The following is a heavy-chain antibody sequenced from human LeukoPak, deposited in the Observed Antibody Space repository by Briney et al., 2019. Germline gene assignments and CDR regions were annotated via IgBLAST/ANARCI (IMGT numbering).Heavy chain of an antibody. V-gene: IGHV4-34*01. J-gene: IGHJ4*02. Sequence: SETLSLTCAVSGGSFSGYYWSWIRQPPGKGLEWIGEINHSGSTNYNPSLKSRVTISVDTSKNQFSLKLSSVTAADTAVYYCARLPRGYSYGRNFDYWGQGTLVTVSS. D-gene: IGHD5-18*01. CDR2: INHSGST. CDR3: ARLPRGYSYGRNFDY. CDR1: GGSFSGYY.